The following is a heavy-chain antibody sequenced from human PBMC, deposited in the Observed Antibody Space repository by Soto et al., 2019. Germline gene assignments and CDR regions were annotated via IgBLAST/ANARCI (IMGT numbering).Heavy chain of an antibody. Sequence: SETLSLTCTVSGGSISSYYWSWIRQPPGKGLEWIGYIYYSGSTNYNPSLKSRVTISVDTSKNQFSLKLSSVTAADTAVYYCARSHHGDYSVDYCGQGTLVTVSS. CDR1: GGSISSYY. CDR2: IYYSGST. V-gene: IGHV4-59*01. J-gene: IGHJ4*02. D-gene: IGHD4-17*01. CDR3: ARSHHGDYSVDY.